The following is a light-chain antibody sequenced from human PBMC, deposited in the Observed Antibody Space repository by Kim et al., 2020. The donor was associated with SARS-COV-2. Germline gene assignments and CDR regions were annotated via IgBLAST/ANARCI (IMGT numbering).Light chain of an antibody. CDR3: AAWDDSLSGEV. CDR2: RNN. V-gene: IGLV1-47*01. J-gene: IGLJ2*01. CDR1: SSNIGSNY. Sequence: ELTQPPSASGTPGQRVTISCSGSSSNIGSNYVYWYQQLPGTAPKLLIYRNNQRPSGVPDRFSGSKSGTSASLAISGLRSEDEADYYCAAWDDSLSGEVFGGGTQLTVL.